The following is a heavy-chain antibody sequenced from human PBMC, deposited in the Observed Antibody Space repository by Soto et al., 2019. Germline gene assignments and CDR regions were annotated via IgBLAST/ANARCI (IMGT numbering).Heavy chain of an antibody. J-gene: IGHJ6*02. CDR2: INPNSGGT. CDR1: GYSFTVYY. V-gene: IGHV1-2*04. CDR3: ARDRGDYYYYYGMDV. Sequence: ASVKGACKASGYSFTVYYIDWVRQAPGQGLEWMGWINPNSGGTNYAQKFQGWVTMTRDTSISTAYMELSRLRSDDTAVYYCARDRGDYYYYYGMDVWGQGTTVTVSS.